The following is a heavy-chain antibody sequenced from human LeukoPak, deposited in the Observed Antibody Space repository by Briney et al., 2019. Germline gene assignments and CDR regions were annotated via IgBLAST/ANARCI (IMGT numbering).Heavy chain of an antibody. CDR3: ARHKGSSTWYPFDY. J-gene: IGHJ4*02. D-gene: IGHD2-2*01. V-gene: IGHV4-59*08. CDR1: GGSISSYY. Sequence: SETLSLTCIVSGGSISSYYWSRIRQPPGKGLEWIGYMSKSGSTNYNPSLQSRVTILVDTSKNQFSLKLSSATAADTAVYYCARHKGSSTWYPFDYWGQGTLVTVSS. CDR2: MSKSGST.